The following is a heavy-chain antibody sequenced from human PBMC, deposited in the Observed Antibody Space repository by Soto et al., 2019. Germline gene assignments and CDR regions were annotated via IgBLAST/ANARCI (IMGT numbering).Heavy chain of an antibody. CDR2: INPNSGGT. Sequence: ASVKVSCKASGYTFAGYYMHWVRQAPGQGLEWMGWINPNSGGTNYAQKFQGRVTMTRDTSISTAYMEMSMLTSNDTAVYYCARGGGTVLAPLPWGQGTLVTVSS. CDR3: ARGGGTVLAPLP. CDR1: GYTFAGYY. D-gene: IGHD3-10*01. V-gene: IGHV1-2*02. J-gene: IGHJ5*02.